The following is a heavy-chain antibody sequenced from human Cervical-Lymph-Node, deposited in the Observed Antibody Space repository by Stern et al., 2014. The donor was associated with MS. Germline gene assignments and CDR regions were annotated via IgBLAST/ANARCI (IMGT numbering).Heavy chain of an antibody. J-gene: IGHJ1*01. CDR1: GFTFRYYG. Sequence: MQLVESGGGVVQPGRSLRLSCTASGFTFRYYGMHWVRQAPGKGLEWVALISHDGVDKYYADSVQGRFTISRDSSNTTAALHMDSLRVEDTAVYYCAKQQQCLAGVVFQDWGQGTLVTVSS. CDR2: ISHDGVDK. CDR3: AKQQQCLAGVVFQD. D-gene: IGHD6-19*01. V-gene: IGHV3-30*18.